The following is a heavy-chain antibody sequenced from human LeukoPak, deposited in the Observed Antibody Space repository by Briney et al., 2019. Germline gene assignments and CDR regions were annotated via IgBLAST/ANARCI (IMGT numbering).Heavy chain of an antibody. J-gene: IGHJ4*02. Sequence: PSETLSLTCTVSGGSVSSGNYYWSWIRQPPGKGLEWIGYRHYSGSTNYNPSLKSRVTISVDTSKNQFSLKLSSVTAADTAVYCCARDPSGYFNYWGQGTLATVSS. D-gene: IGHD3-22*01. CDR3: ARDPSGYFNY. V-gene: IGHV4-61*01. CDR2: RHYSGST. CDR1: GGSVSSGNYY.